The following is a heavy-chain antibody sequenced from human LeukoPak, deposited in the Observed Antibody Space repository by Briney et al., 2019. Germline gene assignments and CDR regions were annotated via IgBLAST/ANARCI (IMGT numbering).Heavy chain of an antibody. Sequence: PSETLSLTCAVYGGSFSGYYWSWIRQPPGKGLEWIGEINHSGSTNYNPSLKSRVTISVDTSKNQFSLKLSSVTAADTAVYYCARGRAKSQSRFLGYHCSGGSCYSYFDYWGQGTLVTVSS. CDR1: GGSFSGYY. D-gene: IGHD2-15*01. J-gene: IGHJ4*02. V-gene: IGHV4-34*01. CDR3: ARGRAKSQSRFLGYHCSGGSCYSYFDY. CDR2: INHSGST.